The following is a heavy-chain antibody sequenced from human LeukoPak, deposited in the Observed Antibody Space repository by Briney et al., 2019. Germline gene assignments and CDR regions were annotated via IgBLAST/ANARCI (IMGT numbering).Heavy chain of an antibody. CDR3: ATKGTQWLQPSSFEY. CDR2: ISSSGSTK. CDR1: GFTFSDYY. D-gene: IGHD5-12*01. V-gene: IGHV3-11*01. J-gene: IGHJ4*02. Sequence: PGGSLRLSCEVSGFTFSDYYMSWIRQAPGKGLEWVSYISSSGSTKNYEDSVKGRFTISRDNAKNSLNLQMNSLRAEDTAVYYCATKGTQWLQPSSFEYWGQGTLVTVSS.